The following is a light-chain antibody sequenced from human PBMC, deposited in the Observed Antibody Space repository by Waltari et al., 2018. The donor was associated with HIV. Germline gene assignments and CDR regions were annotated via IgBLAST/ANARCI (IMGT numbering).Light chain of an antibody. CDR1: SSDIGSNY. J-gene: IGLJ1*01. V-gene: IGLV1-47*01. CDR3: AAWDVSLRGAYV. Sequence: QSVLTQPPSASGTPGQRVTISCSGASSDIGSNYVYWYQPLPGTAPKLLIYRNKQRPSGVPNRFSGSKSGTSASLAISGLRSEDEADYYCAAWDVSLRGAYVFGTGTKVAVL. CDR2: RNK.